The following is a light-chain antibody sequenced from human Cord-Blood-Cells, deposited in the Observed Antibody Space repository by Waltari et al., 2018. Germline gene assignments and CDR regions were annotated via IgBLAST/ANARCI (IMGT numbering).Light chain of an antibody. V-gene: IGLV2-14*01. J-gene: IGLJ1*01. CDR3: SSYTSSSTYV. CDR1: SSDVGGYNY. CDR2: EVS. Sequence: QSALTQPASVSGSPGPSITLSCTGTSSDVGGYNYVSWYQHHPGKAPKLMIYEVSTRPSGVSNRFSGSKSGNTASLTISGLQAEDEADYYCSSYTSSSTYVFGTGTKVTVL.